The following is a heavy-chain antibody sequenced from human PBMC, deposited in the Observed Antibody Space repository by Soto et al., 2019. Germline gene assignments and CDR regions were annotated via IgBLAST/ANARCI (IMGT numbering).Heavy chain of an antibody. V-gene: IGHV4-59*01. CDR3: ARDLWGYCGTDCYPLDV. D-gene: IGHD2-21*02. CDR2: LYNSGST. Sequence: LVILSDTCRVAGGSSGSCYWSWIRQAPGKGLEWIGYLYNSGSTVYNPSLKSRVTISVDTSKNQFSLKLNSVTAADTAVYYCARDLWGYCGTDCYPLDVWGQGTTVTVSS. CDR1: GGSSGSCY. J-gene: IGHJ6*02.